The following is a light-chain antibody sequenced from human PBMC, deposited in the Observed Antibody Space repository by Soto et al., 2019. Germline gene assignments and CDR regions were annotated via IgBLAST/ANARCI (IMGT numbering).Light chain of an antibody. Sequence: QSALTQPASASGSPGQSITISCTGSSRDVGGSKYVSWYQQHPGKAPRLIIFEVSYRPSGVSNRFSGSKSGNTASLTVSGLQAEDEADYYCSSKTSSGTLYVFGTGTKVTVL. J-gene: IGLJ1*01. CDR2: EVS. CDR3: SSKTSSGTLYV. CDR1: SRDVGGSKY. V-gene: IGLV2-14*01.